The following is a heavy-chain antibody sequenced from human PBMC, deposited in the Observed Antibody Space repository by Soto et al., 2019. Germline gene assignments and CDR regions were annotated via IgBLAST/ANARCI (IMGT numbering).Heavy chain of an antibody. CDR3: AREGAAPYYYYGMDV. CDR2: IYYSGST. D-gene: IGHD6-6*01. J-gene: IGHJ6*02. V-gene: IGHV4-31*03. Sequence: QVQLQESGPGLVKPSQTLSLTCTVSGGSISSGGYFWSWIRQHPGKGLEWIGFIYYSGSTYYTPALKSRVTISVDPSKTQFSLKLSSVTAADTAVYYCAREGAAPYYYYGMDVWGQGTTVTVSS. CDR1: GGSISSGGYF.